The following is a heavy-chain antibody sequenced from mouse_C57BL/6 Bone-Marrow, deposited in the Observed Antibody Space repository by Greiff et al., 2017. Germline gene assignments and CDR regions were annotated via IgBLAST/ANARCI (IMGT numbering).Heavy chain of an antibody. CDR1: GYTFTSYW. CDR2: IDPSDSYT. CDR3: ARDYYYGSSYLLDD. V-gene: IGHV1-69*01. Sequence: QVQLQQPGAELVMPGASVKLSCKASGYTFTSYWMHWVKQRPGQGLEWIGEIDPSDSYTNYNQKFKGKSTLTVDKSSSTAYMQLSSLTSEDSAVYYCARDYYYGSSYLLDDWGQGTTLTVSS. J-gene: IGHJ2*01. D-gene: IGHD1-1*01.